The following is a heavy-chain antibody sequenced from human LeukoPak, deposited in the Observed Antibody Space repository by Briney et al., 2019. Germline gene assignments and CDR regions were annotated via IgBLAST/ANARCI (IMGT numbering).Heavy chain of an antibody. CDR3: ARDRAFKAFDY. Sequence: GGSLRLSCSASGFTFTTSWMNWVRQAPGKGLEWLASITPIASETYYVDSVRGRFTISRDDDKNSVYLQMNSLRAEDTAVYFCARDRAFKAFDYWGQGNLVSVSS. V-gene: IGHV3-7*01. CDR2: ITPIASET. CDR1: GFTFTTSW. J-gene: IGHJ4*02.